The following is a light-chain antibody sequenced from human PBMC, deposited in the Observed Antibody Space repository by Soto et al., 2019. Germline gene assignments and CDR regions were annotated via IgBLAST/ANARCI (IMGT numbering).Light chain of an antibody. Sequence: QSVLTQPASVSGSPRQSITISCTGTSSDVGAYYSVSWYQHHPGKAPKLIIYGVTNRPSGVSNRFSGSKSGNTASLTISGLQAEDEADYHCSSYTSGSSHYVFGTGTKVTVL. CDR1: SSDVGAYYS. V-gene: IGLV2-14*01. J-gene: IGLJ1*01. CDR3: SSYTSGSSHYV. CDR2: GVT.